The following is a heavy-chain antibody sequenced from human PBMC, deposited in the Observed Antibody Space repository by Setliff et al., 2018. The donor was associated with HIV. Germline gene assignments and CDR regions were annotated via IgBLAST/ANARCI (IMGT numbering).Heavy chain of an antibody. CDR3: ARDSNAPYFQH. CDR1: GGSISSGNY. J-gene: IGHJ1*01. D-gene: IGHD1-1*01. V-gene: IGHV4-61*09. Sequence: PSETLSLTCTVFGGSISSGNYWSWVRQPAGKGLEWIGHIYTSGSTIYNPSLKSRVTLSVKTSKNQFSLKLNSVTAADTAVYYCARDSNAPYFQHWGQGTLVTVSS. CDR2: IYTSGST.